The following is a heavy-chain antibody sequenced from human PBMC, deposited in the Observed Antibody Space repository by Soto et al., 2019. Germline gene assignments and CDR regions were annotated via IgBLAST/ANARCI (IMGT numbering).Heavy chain of an antibody. CDR3: AREAAYVYHYYYAMDV. CDR2: ISHDGSEK. Sequence: AGSLSLSCAASRFTFSSYAMDWVRQAPGKGLEWVAVISHDGSEKYYGDSGKGRFTISRDNPNNTVYLQMNSLRPEDTAVYYCAREAAYVYHYYYAMDVWGKETWATV. J-gene: IGHJ6*04. V-gene: IGHV3-30-3*01. CDR1: RFTFSSYA. D-gene: IGHD3-16*01.